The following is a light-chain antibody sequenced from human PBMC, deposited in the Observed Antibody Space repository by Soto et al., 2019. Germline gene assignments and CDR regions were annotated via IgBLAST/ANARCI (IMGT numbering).Light chain of an antibody. CDR1: SSDVGSYNL. J-gene: IGLJ2*01. CDR2: EGS. Sequence: QSALTQPASVSGSPGQSITISCTGTSSDVGSYNLVSWYQQHPGKAPKLMIYEGSKRPSGVSNRFSGSKSGNTASLTIPGLQAEDEADYYCCSYAGSSPAVFGRGSKVT. CDR3: CSYAGSSPAV. V-gene: IGLV2-23*01.